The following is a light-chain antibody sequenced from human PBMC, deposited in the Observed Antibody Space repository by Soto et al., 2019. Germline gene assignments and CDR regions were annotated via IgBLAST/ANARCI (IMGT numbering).Light chain of an antibody. Sequence: HSVLTQPASVSGCPGQSITICCTGTSSDVGGYNYVSWYQQHPGKAPKLMIYDVSNRPSGVSNRFSGSKSGNTASLTISGLQAEDEADNYCSSYTSSSTVVFGGGTKVTVL. CDR1: SSDVGGYNY. CDR3: SSYTSSSTVV. CDR2: DVS. V-gene: IGLV2-14*01. J-gene: IGLJ2*01.